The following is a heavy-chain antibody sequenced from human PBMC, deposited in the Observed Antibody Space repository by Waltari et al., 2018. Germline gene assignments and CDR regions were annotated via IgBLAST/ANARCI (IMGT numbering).Heavy chain of an antibody. CDR3: ARIITSTKGYYFDY. CDR2: VYYSGST. Sequence: QLQLQESGPGLVKPSETLSLTCTVPGGPISISTYYWGWLRQPPGKGLEWIGNVYYSGSTYYHPSLKSRVTVSVDTSKNQFSLKLSSVTAADTAVYYCARIITSTKGYYFDYWGQGTLVTVSS. CDR1: GGPISISTYY. J-gene: IGHJ4*02. D-gene: IGHD3-10*01. V-gene: IGHV4-39*01.